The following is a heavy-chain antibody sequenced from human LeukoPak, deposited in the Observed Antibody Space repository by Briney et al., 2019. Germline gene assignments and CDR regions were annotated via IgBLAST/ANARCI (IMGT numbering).Heavy chain of an antibody. CDR3: ARDRSEFDY. V-gene: IGHV4-59*01. Sequence: KPSETLSLTCTVSGGSISNYYWSWIRQPPGKGLEWIGYIYYSGSTNYNPSLKSRVTISVDTSKNQFSLKLSSVTAADTAVYYCARDRSEFDYWGQGTLVTVSS. CDR2: IYYSGST. CDR1: GGSISNYY. J-gene: IGHJ4*02.